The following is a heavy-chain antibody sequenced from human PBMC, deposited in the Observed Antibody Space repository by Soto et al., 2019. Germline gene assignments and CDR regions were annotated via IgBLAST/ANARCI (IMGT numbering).Heavy chain of an antibody. J-gene: IGHJ4*02. CDR3: VRVDGDYYDGNGYLGRH. CDR2: LKSDGSGT. V-gene: IGHV3-74*01. D-gene: IGHD3-22*01. CDR1: GFTFSSYW. Sequence: EVQLVESGGGLVQPGGSLRLSCAASGFTFSSYWMHWVRQAPGKGLVWVSRLKSDGSGTTYADSVKGRLTISRDNAKNTLYLQMNSLRAEDTAVYYCVRVDGDYYDGNGYLGRHWGQGFLVTVSS.